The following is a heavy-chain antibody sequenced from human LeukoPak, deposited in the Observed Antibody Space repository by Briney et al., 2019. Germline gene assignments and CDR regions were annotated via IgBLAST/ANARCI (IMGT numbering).Heavy chain of an antibody. V-gene: IGHV3-7*03. D-gene: IGHD6-6*01. Sequence: GGSLRLSCEASGLTFSRDWMGWVRQAPGKGLEWVANIRQDGGETYYGDSVKGRFIISRDNSKNTLYLQMNSLRVEETAVYYCAKGSGGSRPYYFDYWGQGTLVTVSS. CDR2: IRQDGGET. CDR3: AKGSGGSRPYYFDY. CDR1: GLTFSRDW. J-gene: IGHJ4*02.